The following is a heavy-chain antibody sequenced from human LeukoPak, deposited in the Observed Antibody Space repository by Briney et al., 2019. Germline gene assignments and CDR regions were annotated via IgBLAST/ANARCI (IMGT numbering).Heavy chain of an antibody. CDR2: ISGSGGST. Sequence: GGSLRLSCAASGFTFSTYGMSWVRQAPGKGLEWVSAISGSGGSTYYADSVKGRFTISRDNAKNSLYLQMNSLRAEDTAVYYCARERADIVLMVYAPSLGYWGQGTLVTVSS. CDR3: ARERADIVLMVYAPSLGY. D-gene: IGHD2-8*01. V-gene: IGHV3-23*01. CDR1: GFTFSTYG. J-gene: IGHJ4*02.